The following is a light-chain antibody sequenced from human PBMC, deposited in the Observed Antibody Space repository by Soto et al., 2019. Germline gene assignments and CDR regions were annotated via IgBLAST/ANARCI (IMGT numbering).Light chain of an antibody. V-gene: IGKV3-15*01. CDR3: HQSASWPWT. CDR2: GAS. J-gene: IGKJ1*01. CDR1: QGIRNF. Sequence: EIVMTQSPATLSVSPGERATLSCRASQGIRNFLAWYQQKPGQAPRLLISGASTRATGIPARFSGSGSGTDFTLTISSLQSEDFAVYYCHQSASWPWTFGQGT.